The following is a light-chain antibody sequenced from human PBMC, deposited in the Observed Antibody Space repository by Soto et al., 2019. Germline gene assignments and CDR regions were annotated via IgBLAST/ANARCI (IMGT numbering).Light chain of an antibody. V-gene: IGKV1-33*01. Sequence: DIPMTQSPSSLSASVGDRVTITCQASQDIKNYLNWYQQKPGKAPKLLIYDASNLETGVPSRFSGSGSGTDFNFTISSLQSEDIGTYYCQKYGSIPSTFGQGTRLEIK. CDR2: DAS. CDR3: QKYGSIPST. J-gene: IGKJ5*01. CDR1: QDIKNY.